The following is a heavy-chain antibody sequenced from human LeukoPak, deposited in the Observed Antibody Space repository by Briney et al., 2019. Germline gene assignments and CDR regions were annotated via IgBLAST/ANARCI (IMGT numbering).Heavy chain of an antibody. J-gene: IGHJ6*03. CDR3: ARSGRGVDSFYFYMDV. V-gene: IGHV3-7*01. CDR1: GFIFSDYA. Sequence: GASLRLSCAASGFIFSDYAMNWVRQAPGKGLGWVANIKHDGSEKQDGREKNYVDSVKGRFTISRDNAKNSLYLRMNSLRAEDTAVYYCARSGRGVDSFYFYMDVWGKGTTVTVSS. CDR2: IKHDGSEKQDGREK. D-gene: IGHD3-10*01.